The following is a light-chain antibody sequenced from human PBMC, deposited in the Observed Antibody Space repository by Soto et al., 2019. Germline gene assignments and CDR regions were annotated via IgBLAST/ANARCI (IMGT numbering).Light chain of an antibody. V-gene: IGKV3-11*01. CDR3: QQRSKWPLT. CDR2: DAS. J-gene: IGKJ4*01. CDR1: ETISSY. Sequence: EIVLTQSPATLSLSPGERATLSCRASETISSYLAWYQQRPGQAPSLLIYDASNRATGIPARFSGSGSGTDFTLTIDNLEPEDFAVYYCQQRSKWPLTFGGGTKVE.